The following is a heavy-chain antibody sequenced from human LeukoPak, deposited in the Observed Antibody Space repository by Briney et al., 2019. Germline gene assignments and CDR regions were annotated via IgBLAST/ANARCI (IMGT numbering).Heavy chain of an antibody. J-gene: IGHJ4*02. Sequence: SETLSLTCAVYGGSFSGYYWSWIRQPPGKGLEWIGEINHSGSTNYKPSLKSRVTISVDTSKNQLSLKLSSVTAADTAVYYCARERRDIYDYVWGSYRFPDYWGQGTLVTVSS. D-gene: IGHD3-16*02. CDR2: INHSGST. CDR3: ARERRDIYDYVWGSYRFPDY. CDR1: GGSFSGYY. V-gene: IGHV4-34*01.